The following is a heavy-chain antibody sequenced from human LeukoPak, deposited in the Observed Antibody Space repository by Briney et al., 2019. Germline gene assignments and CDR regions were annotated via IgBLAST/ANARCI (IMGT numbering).Heavy chain of an antibody. V-gene: IGHV3-21*01. CDR2: ISSSSSYI. J-gene: IGHJ4*02. CDR3: ARSLPYDILTGYYLFDY. Sequence: PGGSLRLSCAASGFTFSIYSMNWVRQAPGKGLEWVSSISSSSSYIYYADSVKGRFTISRDNAKNSLYLQMNSLRAEDTAVYYCARSLPYDILTGYYLFDYWGQGTLVTVSS. CDR1: GFTFSIYS. D-gene: IGHD3-9*01.